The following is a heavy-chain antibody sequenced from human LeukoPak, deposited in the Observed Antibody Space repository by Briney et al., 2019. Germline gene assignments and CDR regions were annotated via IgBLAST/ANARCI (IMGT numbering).Heavy chain of an antibody. Sequence: GGSLRLSCAASGFTFSSYWMSWVRQAPGKGLEWVANIKQDGSEKYYVDSVKGRFTISRDNAKNSLYLQMNSLRAEDTAVYYCAREGYDILTGYYPIDYWGQGTLVIVSS. J-gene: IGHJ4*02. V-gene: IGHV3-7*01. CDR3: AREGYDILTGYYPIDY. D-gene: IGHD3-9*01. CDR2: IKQDGSEK. CDR1: GFTFSSYW.